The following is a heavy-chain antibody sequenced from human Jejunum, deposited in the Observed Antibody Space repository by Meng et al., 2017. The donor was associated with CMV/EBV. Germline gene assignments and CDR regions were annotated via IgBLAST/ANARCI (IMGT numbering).Heavy chain of an antibody. CDR2: IITSGST. CDR3: TKGYGNSFEY. J-gene: IGHJ4*02. CDR1: GCSFTTYY. Sequence: QVELHESVPGVANPSETLSLACTVSGCSFTTYYWSWIRQRAGKGLEWIGRIITSGSTNYNPSLRSRVIMSVDTSKNQFFLKLRSVTAADTAVYFCTKGYGNSFEYWGQGSQVTVSS. D-gene: IGHD3-16*01. V-gene: IGHV4-4*07.